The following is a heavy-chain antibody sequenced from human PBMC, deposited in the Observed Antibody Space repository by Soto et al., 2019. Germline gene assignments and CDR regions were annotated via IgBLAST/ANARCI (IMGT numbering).Heavy chain of an antibody. CDR2: ISYDGSNK. CDR3: AKGGDIVATNYYYYYMDV. V-gene: IGHV3-30*18. D-gene: IGHD5-12*01. CDR1: GFTFSSYG. Sequence: SGGSLRLSCAASGFTFSSYGMHWVRQAPGKGLEWVAVISYDGSNKYYADSVKGRFTISRDNSKNTLYLQMNSLRAEDTAVYYCAKGGDIVATNYYYYYMDVWGKGTTVTVSS. J-gene: IGHJ6*03.